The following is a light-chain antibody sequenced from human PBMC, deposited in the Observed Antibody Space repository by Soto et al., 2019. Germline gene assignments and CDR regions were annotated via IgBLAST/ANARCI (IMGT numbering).Light chain of an antibody. CDR2: DVG. V-gene: IGLV2-14*01. J-gene: IGLJ2*01. Sequence: QSALTQPASVSGSPGQSITISCTGTSSDVGAYNFVSWYLQHPGKAPRLIIYDVGNRPSGISDRFSGSKSGNTPSLTISGLQAEDEADYYCSSYTSSSTSVVIGGGTKLTVL. CDR3: SSYTSSSTSVV. CDR1: SSDVGAYNF.